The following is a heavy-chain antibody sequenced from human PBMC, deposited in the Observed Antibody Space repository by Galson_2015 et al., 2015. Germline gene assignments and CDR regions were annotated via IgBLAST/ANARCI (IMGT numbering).Heavy chain of an antibody. V-gene: IGHV1-3*01. CDR2: INAGNDDK. D-gene: IGHD3-16*01. J-gene: IGHJ4*02. Sequence: SVKVSCKAFGYIFTDNVIHWVRQAPGQRPEWMGWINAGNDDKKYSQNFQDRATISRDASAATAYMEMRSLTSEDTAVYYCARGFGPGAYFQPWGQGTLVTVSS. CDR3: ARGFGPGAYFQP. CDR1: GYIFTDNV.